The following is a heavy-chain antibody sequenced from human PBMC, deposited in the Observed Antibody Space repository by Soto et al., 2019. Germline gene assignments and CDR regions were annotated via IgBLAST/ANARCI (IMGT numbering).Heavy chain of an antibody. D-gene: IGHD6-13*01. Sequence: ASVKVSCEASGYTFTSYGISWLRQAPGQGLEWVGWISAYNGNTNYAQKLQGRVTMTTDTSTSTAYMELRSLRSDDTAVYYCAIDPSGSAAVLHYYYGMDVWGQGTTVTVSS. CDR2: ISAYNGNT. J-gene: IGHJ6*02. V-gene: IGHV1-18*01. CDR1: GYTFTSYG. CDR3: AIDPSGSAAVLHYYYGMDV.